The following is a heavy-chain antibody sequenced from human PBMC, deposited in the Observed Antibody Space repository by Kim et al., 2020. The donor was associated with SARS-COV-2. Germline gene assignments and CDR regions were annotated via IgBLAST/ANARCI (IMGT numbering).Heavy chain of an antibody. Sequence: RYSPSFQGQVTITADKSTNTAYLHWRSLKASDTAMFFCARQIPYTGSYSDFWGQGTLVTVSS. J-gene: IGHJ4*02. CDR3: ARQIPYTGSYSDF. V-gene: IGHV5-51*01. D-gene: IGHD1-26*01.